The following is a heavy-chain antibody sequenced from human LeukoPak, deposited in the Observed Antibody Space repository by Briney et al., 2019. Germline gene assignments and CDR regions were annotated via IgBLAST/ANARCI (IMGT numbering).Heavy chain of an antibody. CDR3: ARVTQLWFYGMDV. CDR2: IIPILGIA. J-gene: IGHJ6*02. Sequence: SVKVSCKASGGTFSSYAISWVRQAPGQGLEWMGRIIPILGIANYAQKFQGRVTITADKSTSTAYMELSSLRSEDTAVYYCARVTQLWFYGMDVWGQGTTVTVSS. CDR1: GGTFSSYA. V-gene: IGHV1-69*04. D-gene: IGHD5-18*01.